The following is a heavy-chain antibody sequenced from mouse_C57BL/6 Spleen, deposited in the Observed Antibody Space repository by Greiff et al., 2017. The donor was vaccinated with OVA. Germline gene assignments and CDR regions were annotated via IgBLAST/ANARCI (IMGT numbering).Heavy chain of an antibody. CDR1: GFSLSTFGMG. J-gene: IGHJ2*01. Sequence: LQQSGPGILQPSQTLSLTCSFSGFSLSTFGMGVGWIRQPSGKGLEWLAHIWWDDDKYYNPALKSRLTISKDTSKNQVFLKIANVDTADTATYYCARMEYYGSSPYFDYWGQGTTLTVSS. V-gene: IGHV8-8*01. CDR3: ARMEYYGSSPYFDY. D-gene: IGHD1-1*01. CDR2: IWWDDDK.